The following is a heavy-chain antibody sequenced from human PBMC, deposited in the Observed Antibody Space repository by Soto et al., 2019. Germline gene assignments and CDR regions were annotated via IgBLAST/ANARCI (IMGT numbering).Heavy chain of an antibody. J-gene: IGHJ4*02. CDR1: GGSISSSSYY. Sequence: QLQLQESGPGLVKPSETLSLTCTVSGGSISSSSYYWGWIRQPPGKGLEWIGSIYYSESTYYNPSLKSRVTISVDTSKNQFSLKLSSVTAADTSVYYCARPSYCTNGVCSFDYCGQGTLVTVSS. CDR3: ARPSYCTNGVCSFDY. CDR2: IYYSEST. D-gene: IGHD2-8*01. V-gene: IGHV4-39*01.